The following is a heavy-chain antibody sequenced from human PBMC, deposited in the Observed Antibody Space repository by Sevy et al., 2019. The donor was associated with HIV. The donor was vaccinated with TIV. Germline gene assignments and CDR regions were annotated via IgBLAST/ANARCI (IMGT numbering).Heavy chain of an antibody. D-gene: IGHD2-15*01. V-gene: IGHV3-23*01. CDR1: GFTFSTYA. Sequence: GGSLRLSCAASGFTFSTYAMSWVRQAPGKGLEWVSGISGSGGSTYYADSLKGRFTIFRDNSKNTLSLQMNSLRAEDTAVYYCAKADRTFYGLDVWGQGTTVTVSS. CDR2: ISGSGGST. J-gene: IGHJ6*02. CDR3: AKADRTFYGLDV.